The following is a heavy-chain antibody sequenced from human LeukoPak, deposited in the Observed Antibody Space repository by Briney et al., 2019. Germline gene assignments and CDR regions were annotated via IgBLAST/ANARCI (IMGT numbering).Heavy chain of an antibody. CDR1: GGSISSYY. CDR2: IYYSGST. CDR3: ARGGGDNSGYYHDY. D-gene: IGHD3-22*01. J-gene: IGHJ4*02. Sequence: SETLSLTCTVSGGSISSYYWSWIRQPPGKGLEWIGYIYYSGSTNYNPSLKSRVTISVDTSKNQFSLKLSSVTAADTAVYYCARGGGDNSGYYHDYWGQGTLVTVSS. V-gene: IGHV4-59*12.